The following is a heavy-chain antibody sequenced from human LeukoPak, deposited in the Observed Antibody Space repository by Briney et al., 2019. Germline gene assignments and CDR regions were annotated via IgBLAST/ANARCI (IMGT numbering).Heavy chain of an antibody. CDR3: AKGHPMSGSEFDY. CDR1: GFTVSSNY. J-gene: IGHJ4*02. Sequence: GGSLRLSCAASGFTVSSNYMSWVRQAPGKGLEWVSAISGSGGSTYYADSVKGRFTISRDNSKNTLYLQMNSLRAEDTAVYYCAKGHPMSGSEFDYWGQGTLVTVSS. CDR2: ISGSGGST. D-gene: IGHD1-26*01. V-gene: IGHV3-23*01.